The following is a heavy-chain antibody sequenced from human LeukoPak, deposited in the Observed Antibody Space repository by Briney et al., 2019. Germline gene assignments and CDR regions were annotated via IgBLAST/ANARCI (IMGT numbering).Heavy chain of an antibody. J-gene: IGHJ5*02. CDR2: IYTSGST. Sequence: PSETLSLTCTVSGGSISSYYWSWIRQPAGKGLEWIGRIYTSGSTNYNPSLKSRVTMSVDTSKNQFSLKLSSVAAADTAVYYCARDSKYLGIAARTFDPWGQGTLVTVSS. D-gene: IGHD6-13*01. CDR1: GGSISSYY. V-gene: IGHV4-4*07. CDR3: ARDSKYLGIAARTFDP.